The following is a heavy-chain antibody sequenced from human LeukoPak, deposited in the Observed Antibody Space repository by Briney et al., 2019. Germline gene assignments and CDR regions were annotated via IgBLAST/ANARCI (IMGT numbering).Heavy chain of an antibody. CDR2: INPSGGST. Sequence: ASVKVSCKASGYTFTGYYMHWVRQAPGQGLEWMGIINPSGGSTSYAQKFQGRVTMTRDTSTSTVYMELSSLRSEDTAVYYCARLDDYDSSGYWPYFDYWGQGTLVTVSS. CDR1: GYTFTGYY. D-gene: IGHD3-22*01. CDR3: ARLDDYDSSGYWPYFDY. V-gene: IGHV1-46*01. J-gene: IGHJ4*02.